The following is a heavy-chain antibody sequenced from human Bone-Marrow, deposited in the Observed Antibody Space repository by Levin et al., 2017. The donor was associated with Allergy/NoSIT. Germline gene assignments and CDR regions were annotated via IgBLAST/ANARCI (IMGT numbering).Heavy chain of an antibody. D-gene: IGHD3-22*01. CDR2: ISYSGST. CDR1: GGSIGSSSYY. CDR3: ARNYAELCTTMRCYHDAWWFDP. V-gene: IGHV4-39*01. Sequence: SQTLSLTCTVSGGSIGSSSYYWGWIRQPPGKGLEWIGSISYSGSTYYNPSRNSRVTISIDTPKSQFSLQLTDVTAADTDVYYCARNYAELCTTMRCYHDAWWFDPWGPGTLVTVSS. J-gene: IGHJ5*02.